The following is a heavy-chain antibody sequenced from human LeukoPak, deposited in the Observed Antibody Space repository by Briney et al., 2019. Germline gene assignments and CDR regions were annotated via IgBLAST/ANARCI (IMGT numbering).Heavy chain of an antibody. D-gene: IGHD2-2*01. Sequence: SVKVSCKASGGTFSSYAISWVRQAPGQGLEWMGRIIPILGIANYAQKFQGRVTITRNTSISTAYMELSSLRSEDTAVYYCARSLASQDAFDIWGQGTMVTVSS. CDR2: IIPILGIA. CDR3: ARSLASQDAFDI. J-gene: IGHJ3*02. CDR1: GGTFSSYA. V-gene: IGHV1-69*04.